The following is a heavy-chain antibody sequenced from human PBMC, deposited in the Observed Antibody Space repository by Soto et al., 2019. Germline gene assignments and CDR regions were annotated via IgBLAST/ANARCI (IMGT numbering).Heavy chain of an antibody. V-gene: IGHV4-39*01. CDR1: GGSISSSSYY. Sequence: SETLSLTCTVSGGSISSSSYYWGWIRQPPGKGLEWIGSIYYSGSTYYNPSLKSRVTTSVDTSKNQLSLKLTSVTAADTAMYYCARIALGLATLKIIDYWGQGSLVTVSS. D-gene: IGHD2-21*01. CDR2: IYYSGST. J-gene: IGHJ4*02. CDR3: ARIALGLATLKIIDY.